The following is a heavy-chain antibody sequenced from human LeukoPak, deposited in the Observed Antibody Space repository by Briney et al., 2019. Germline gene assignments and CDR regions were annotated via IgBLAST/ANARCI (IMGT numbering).Heavy chain of an antibody. CDR3: ARTSWGTDY. CDR2: IYYSGST. V-gene: IGHV4-59*01. J-gene: IGHJ4*02. Sequence: SETLSLTCTVSGGSISSYYWSWIRQPPGKGLEWIGYIYYSGSTNYNPSLKSRVTISVDTSKNQFSLKLSSVTAADTAVYYCARTSWGTDYWGRGTLVTVSS. D-gene: IGHD3-16*01. CDR1: GGSISSYY.